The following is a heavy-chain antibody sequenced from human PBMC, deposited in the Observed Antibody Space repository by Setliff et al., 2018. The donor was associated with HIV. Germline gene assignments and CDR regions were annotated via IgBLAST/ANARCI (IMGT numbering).Heavy chain of an antibody. CDR3: VRDRAMRFFQSPSLHYFDV. J-gene: IGHJ4*01. D-gene: IGHD2-2*01. CDR1: GYSINDGYH. V-gene: IGHV4-38-2*02. CDR2: IYSSGRA. Sequence: SETLSLTCLVFGYSINDGYHWGWIRQSPQKGLEWIGSIYSSGRASYNPSRRSRASLSIDASKNRFSLRLHPVTAADTAVYYCVRDRAMRFFQSPSLHYFDVWGQGILVTVSS.